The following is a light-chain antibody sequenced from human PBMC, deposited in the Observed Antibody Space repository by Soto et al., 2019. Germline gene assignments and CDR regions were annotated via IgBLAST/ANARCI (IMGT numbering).Light chain of an antibody. CDR2: SHN. V-gene: IGLV1-44*01. CDR3: ATWDDRLDGYV. CDR1: SSNIGSNT. J-gene: IGLJ1*01. Sequence: QSVLTQSPSASGTPGQRVIISCSGSSSNIGSNTLNWYQQLPGTAPKLLIYSHNQRPSGVPDRFSGSQSGTSASLAISGLQSEDEADYYCATWDDRLDGYVSGTGTKVTVL.